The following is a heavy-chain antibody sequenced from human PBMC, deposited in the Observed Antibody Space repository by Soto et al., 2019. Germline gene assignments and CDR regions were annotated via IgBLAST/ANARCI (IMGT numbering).Heavy chain of an antibody. J-gene: IGHJ4*02. V-gene: IGHV3-74*01. CDR2: ISDDGSRA. CDR3: PRGPRPSSVGTGAF. D-gene: IGHD3-10*01. CDR1: GFTFSMYW. Sequence: EVQLVESGGDLVQPGGSLRLSCTASGFTFSMYWMHWVRQVPGKGPEWVSRISDDGSRADYADSVKGRFTISRDNAKNTLYLEMHVLRADDTAVYYFPRGPRPSSVGTGAFWGQGTPVTVSS.